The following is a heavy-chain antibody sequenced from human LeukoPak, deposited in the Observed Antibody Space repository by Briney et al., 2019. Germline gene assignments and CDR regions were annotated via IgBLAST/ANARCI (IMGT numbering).Heavy chain of an antibody. CDR2: VGGSGDIT. V-gene: IGHV3-23*01. J-gene: IGHJ4*02. Sequence: PGGSLRLSCAASGFAFGNYGMTWIRRAPGKGLEWVSAVGGSGDITYYSNSVKGRFTVSRDNSKNTLYLQMNSLRVDDTAVYYCAKTAGYFDHWGQGTLVTVSS. CDR3: AKTAGYFDH. CDR1: GFAFGNYG.